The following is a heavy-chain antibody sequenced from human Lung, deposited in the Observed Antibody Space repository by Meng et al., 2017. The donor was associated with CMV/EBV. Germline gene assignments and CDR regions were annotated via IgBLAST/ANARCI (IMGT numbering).Heavy chain of an antibody. CDR2: IYHSGST. J-gene: IGHJ4*02. CDR3: ASFPPPGKQWLVTDY. V-gene: IGHV4-4*02. CDR1: GGSIGSSNW. Sequence: VRRMESGPGLVKPSGPLPLTCSVSGGSIGSSNWWSWVRQPPGKGLEWIGEIYHSGSTNYNPSLKSRVTISVDKSKNQFSLKLSSVTAADTAVYYCASFPPPGKQWLVTDYWGQGTLVTVSS. D-gene: IGHD6-19*01.